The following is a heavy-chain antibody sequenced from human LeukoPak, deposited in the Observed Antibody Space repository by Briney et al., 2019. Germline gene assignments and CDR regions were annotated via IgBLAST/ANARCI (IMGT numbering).Heavy chain of an antibody. CDR3: ARGLSASYDFNWFDL. J-gene: IGHJ5*02. V-gene: IGHV4-4*07. Sequence: SETLSLTCTVSGGSISGYYWAWIRQPAGKGLEWIGRISTNGSPRYNPSLTSRLSMSIDMSKNQFSLKLTSMTAADTAVYYCARGLSASYDFNWFDLWGHGFLVTVSS. D-gene: IGHD2/OR15-2a*01. CDR1: GGSISGYY. CDR2: ISTNGSP.